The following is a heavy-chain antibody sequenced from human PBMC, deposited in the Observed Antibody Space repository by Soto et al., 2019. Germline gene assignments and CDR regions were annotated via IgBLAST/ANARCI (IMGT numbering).Heavy chain of an antibody. Sequence: VQLQQSGPGLVKPSQTLSLTCAISGDSVSSNRAVWNWFRQPPSRGLEWLGRTYYRSNWYNDYAVSVQSRITIHPDTSKNQFSLQLNSVTPEDTAVYYCAGVGDNNWFDPWGQGTLVTVSS. J-gene: IGHJ5*02. D-gene: IGHD4-17*01. CDR3: AGVGDNNWFDP. V-gene: IGHV6-1*01. CDR1: GDSVSSNRAV. CDR2: TYYRSNWYN.